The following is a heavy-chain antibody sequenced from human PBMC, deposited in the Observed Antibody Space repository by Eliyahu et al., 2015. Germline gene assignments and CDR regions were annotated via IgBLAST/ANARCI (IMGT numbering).Heavy chain of an antibody. D-gene: IGHD1-1*01. Sequence: ERGLEWVANVRPDGGADYYMDSVKGRFTISRDNAKNSLYLQMNSLRAEDTAVYYCVRENWYFDFWGQGTLVTVSS. J-gene: IGHJ4*02. CDR2: VRPDGGAD. CDR3: VRENWYFDF. V-gene: IGHV3-7*01.